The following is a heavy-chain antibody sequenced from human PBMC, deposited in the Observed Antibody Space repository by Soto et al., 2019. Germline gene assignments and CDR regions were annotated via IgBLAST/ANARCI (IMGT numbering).Heavy chain of an antibody. CDR2: ISGGGGST. CDR1: GFTFRSYV. CDR3: AKDQEDIGYNTGAFDY. D-gene: IGHD1-26*01. V-gene: IGHV3-23*01. J-gene: IGHJ4*02. Sequence: LRLSCAASGFTFRSYVMNWVRQGPGKGLEWVSGISGGGGSTYYADSVKGRFTVSRDNSKNTLYLQMNSLRAEDTAIYYCAKDQEDIGYNTGAFDYWGQGTLVTVSS.